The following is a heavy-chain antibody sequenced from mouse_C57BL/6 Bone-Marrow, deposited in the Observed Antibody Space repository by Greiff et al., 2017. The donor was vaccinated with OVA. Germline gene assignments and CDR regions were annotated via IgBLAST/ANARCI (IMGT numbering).Heavy chain of an antibody. D-gene: IGHD2-2*01. CDR2: IDPNRGGT. J-gene: IGHJ3*01. CDR1: GYTFTSYW. Sequence: QVQLQQSGAELVKPGASVKLSCKASGYTFTSYWMHWVKQRPGRGLEWIGRIDPNRGGTKYNAKFKSKATLTVDKPTSTDYMQLSSLTSEDSAVYYCARSGGLRRRFAYWGQGTLVTVSA. CDR3: ARSGGLRRRFAY. V-gene: IGHV1-72*01.